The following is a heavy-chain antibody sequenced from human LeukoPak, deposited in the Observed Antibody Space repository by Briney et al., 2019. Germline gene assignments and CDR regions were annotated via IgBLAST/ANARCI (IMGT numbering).Heavy chain of an antibody. V-gene: IGHV3-11*01. J-gene: IGHJ4*02. CDR3: ARERGSGSAVFDY. Sequence: GGSLRLSCAASGFTFSDYYMSWIRQAPGKRLEWVSYISSSGSTIYYADSVKGRFTISRDNAKNSLYLQMNSLRAEDTAVYYCARERGSGSAVFDYWGQGTLVTVSS. D-gene: IGHD1-26*01. CDR1: GFTFSDYY. CDR2: ISSSGSTI.